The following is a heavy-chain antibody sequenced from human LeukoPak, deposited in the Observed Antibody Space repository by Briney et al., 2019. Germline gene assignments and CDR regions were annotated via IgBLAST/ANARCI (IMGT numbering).Heavy chain of an antibody. Sequence: GGSLRLSCAASGFTFSSYSMNWVRQAPGKGLEWVAVIYSGGSTYYADSVKGRFTISRDNSKHTLYLQMNSLRAEDTAVYYCARQTGVAWGQGTLVTVSS. CDR2: IYSGGST. CDR1: GFTFSSYS. D-gene: IGHD1-14*01. V-gene: IGHV3-66*04. J-gene: IGHJ4*02. CDR3: ARQTGVA.